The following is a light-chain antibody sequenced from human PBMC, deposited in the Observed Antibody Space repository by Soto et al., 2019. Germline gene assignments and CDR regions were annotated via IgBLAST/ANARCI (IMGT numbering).Light chain of an antibody. CDR2: DAS. CDR3: QQRSNWPPIT. J-gene: IGKJ5*01. CDR1: QSVRKY. Sequence: EIVLTQSPATLSLSPGERATLSCRASQSVRKYLAWYQQKPGQAPRLLIYDASNRATGVPTRFSGSGSGTDFTLTIRSLEPEDFALYYCQQRSNWPPITFGQGTRLEIK. V-gene: IGKV3-11*01.